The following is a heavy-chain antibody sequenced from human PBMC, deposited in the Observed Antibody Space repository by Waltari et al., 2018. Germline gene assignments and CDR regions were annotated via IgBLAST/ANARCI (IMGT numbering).Heavy chain of an antibody. CDR3: ARDPSSSWYYFDY. V-gene: IGHV1-2*06. CDR2: INPKSGGT. J-gene: IGHJ4*02. Sequence: QVQLVQSGAEVKKPGASVKVSCKASGYTFTGYYMHWVRQAPGQGLEWMGRINPKSGGTNYAQKFQGRVTMTRDTSISTAYMELSRLRSDDTAVYYCARDPSSSWYYFDYWGQGTLVTVSS. D-gene: IGHD6-13*01. CDR1: GYTFTGYY.